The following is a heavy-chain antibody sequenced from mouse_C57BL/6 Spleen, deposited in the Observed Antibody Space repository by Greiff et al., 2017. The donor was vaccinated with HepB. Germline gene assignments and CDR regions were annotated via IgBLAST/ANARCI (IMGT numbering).Heavy chain of an antibody. Sequence: QVQLQQPGTELVKPGASVKLSCKASGYTFTSYWMHWVKQRPGQGLEWIGNINPSNGGTNYNEKFKSKATLTVDKSSSTAYMQLSSLASEDSAVYYCARSGYYDYDGVYFDYWGQGTTLTVSS. D-gene: IGHD2-4*01. J-gene: IGHJ2*01. V-gene: IGHV1-53*01. CDR2: INPSNGGT. CDR1: GYTFTSYW. CDR3: ARSGYYDYDGVYFDY.